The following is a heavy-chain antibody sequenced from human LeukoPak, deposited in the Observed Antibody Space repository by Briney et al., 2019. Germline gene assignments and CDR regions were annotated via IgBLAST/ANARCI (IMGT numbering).Heavy chain of an antibody. CDR2: INPNSGGT. D-gene: IGHD4-17*01. CDR1: GYTFTGYY. V-gene: IGHV1-2*02. Sequence: ASVKVSCKASGYTFTGYYMHWVRQAPGQGLEWMGWINPNSGGTNYAQKFQGRVTMTRDTSISTAYMELSRLRSDDTAVYYCARALDYGESFDYWGQGTLVTVSS. J-gene: IGHJ4*02. CDR3: ARALDYGESFDY.